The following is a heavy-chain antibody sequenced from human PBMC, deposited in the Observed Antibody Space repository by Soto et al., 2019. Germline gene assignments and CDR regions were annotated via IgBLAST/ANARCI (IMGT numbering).Heavy chain of an antibody. Sequence: GASVKVSCKASGYTFTSYGISWVRQAPGQGLEWMGWISAYNGNTNYAQKLQGRVTMTTDTSTSTAYMELRSLRSDDTAVYYCARDLTGTVFNWFDPWGQGTLVTSPQ. J-gene: IGHJ5*02. CDR1: GYTFTSYG. D-gene: IGHD1-7*01. CDR2: ISAYNGNT. CDR3: ARDLTGTVFNWFDP. V-gene: IGHV1-18*01.